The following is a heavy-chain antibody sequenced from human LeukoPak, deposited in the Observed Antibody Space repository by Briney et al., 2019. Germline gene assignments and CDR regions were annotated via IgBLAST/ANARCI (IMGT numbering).Heavy chain of an antibody. CDR2: INWNGGST. Sequence: GGSLRLSCAASGFTFDDYGMSWVRQAPGKGLEWVSGINWNGGSTGYADSVKGRFTISRDNAKNSLYLQMNSLRAEDTALYYCERDKELWFGEFWGQGTLVTVSS. CDR3: ERDKELWFGEF. V-gene: IGHV3-20*04. J-gene: IGHJ4*02. CDR1: GFTFDDYG. D-gene: IGHD3-10*01.